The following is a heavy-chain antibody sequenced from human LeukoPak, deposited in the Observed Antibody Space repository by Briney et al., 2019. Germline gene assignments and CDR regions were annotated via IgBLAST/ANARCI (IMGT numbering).Heavy chain of an antibody. J-gene: IGHJ4*02. CDR3: ARSSSGWYVPYYFDY. Sequence: GGSLRLSCAASGFTVSSNYMSWVRQAPGEGLEWVANIRQDGSAKNYVDSVKGRFTISRDNAKKSVYLQMNSLRAEDTAVYYCARSSSGWYVPYYFDYWGQGTLVTVSS. CDR2: IRQDGSAK. CDR1: GFTVSSNY. V-gene: IGHV3-7*01. D-gene: IGHD6-19*01.